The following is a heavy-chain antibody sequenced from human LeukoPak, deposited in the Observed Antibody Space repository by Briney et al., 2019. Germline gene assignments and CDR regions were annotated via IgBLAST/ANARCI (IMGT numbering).Heavy chain of an antibody. Sequence: PGGSLRLSCAASGFTFSSYAMSWVRQAPGKGLEWVSAIRGIGGSTYYADSVKGRFTISRDNSKNTLYLQMNSLRAEDTAVYYCARGLGYSGYDCSDYWGQGTLVTVSS. CDR1: GFTFSSYA. D-gene: IGHD5-12*01. V-gene: IGHV3-23*01. CDR2: IRGIGGST. J-gene: IGHJ4*02. CDR3: ARGLGYSGYDCSDY.